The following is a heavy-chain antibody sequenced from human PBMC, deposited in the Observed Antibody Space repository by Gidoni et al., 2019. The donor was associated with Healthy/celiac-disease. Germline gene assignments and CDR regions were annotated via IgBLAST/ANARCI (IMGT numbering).Heavy chain of an antibody. V-gene: IGHV1-69*04. D-gene: IGHD4-17*01. CDR1: GGTFSSYA. CDR3: ARTRENIYGGNSPYYFDY. CDR2: IIPILGIA. J-gene: IGHJ4*02. Sequence: QVQLVQSGAEVKKPGSSVKVSCKASGGTFSSYAISWVRQAPGQGLEWMGRIIPILGIANYAQKFQGRVTITADKSTSTAYMELSSLRSEDTAVYYCARTRENIYGGNSPYYFDYWGQGTLVTVSS.